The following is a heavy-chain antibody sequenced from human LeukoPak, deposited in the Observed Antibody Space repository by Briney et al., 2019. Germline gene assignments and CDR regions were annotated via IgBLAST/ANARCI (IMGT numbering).Heavy chain of an antibody. V-gene: IGHV3-23*01. CDR1: GFTFSNYA. D-gene: IGHD5-18*01. J-gene: IGHJ4*02. Sequence: GGSLRLSCVASGFTFSNYAMSWVRQAPEKGLDWVSVISGSAHKIRYADPVKGRFTISRDNSENTVYLQMNNLRAEDTALYYCAGRVTGYSSGYVYWGQGTLVTVSS. CDR3: AGRVTGYSSGYVY. CDR2: ISGSAHKI.